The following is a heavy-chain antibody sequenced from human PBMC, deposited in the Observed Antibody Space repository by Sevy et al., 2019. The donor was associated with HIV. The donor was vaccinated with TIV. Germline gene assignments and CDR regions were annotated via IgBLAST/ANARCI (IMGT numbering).Heavy chain of an antibody. CDR1: GFTFSSYS. CDR3: ARGVGVVGGVIDS. CDR2: ISSRNIYI. V-gene: IGHV3-21*01. J-gene: IGHJ4*02. D-gene: IGHD3-10*01. Sequence: GGSLRLSCAASGFTFSSYSMNWVRQAPGKGLEWVSSISSRNIYIYYGDSVKGRFTISRDNAKNSLDLQMNSLRAEDTAVYYCARGVGVVGGVIDSWGQGTLVTVSS.